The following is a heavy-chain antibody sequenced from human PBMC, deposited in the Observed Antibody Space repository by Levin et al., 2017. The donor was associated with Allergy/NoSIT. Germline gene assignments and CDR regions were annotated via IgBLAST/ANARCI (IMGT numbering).Heavy chain of an antibody. CDR2: IKQDGSEK. D-gene: IGHD6-13*01. Sequence: GGSLRLSCAASGFTFSSYWMSWVRQAPGKGLEWVANIKQDGSEKYYVDSVKGRFTISRDNAKNSLYLQMNSLRAEDTAVYYCASLYSSSWNYYYGMDGWGQGTTVTVSS. J-gene: IGHJ6*02. CDR1: GFTFSSYW. V-gene: IGHV3-7*01. CDR3: ASLYSSSWNYYYGMDG.